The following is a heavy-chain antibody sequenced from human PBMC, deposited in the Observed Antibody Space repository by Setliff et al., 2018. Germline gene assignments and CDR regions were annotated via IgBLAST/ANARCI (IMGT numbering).Heavy chain of an antibody. CDR1: GDSLSSGTQY. CDR3: AKVDIDYVMTRDNTWQYIFYMDV. Sequence: ETLSLTCSVLGDSLSSGTQYWAWIRQPPGKGLEWIGNINYSGSSYYNPSLKSRVTMSVDASKNQVSLKVTSVTAEDTAVYYCAKVDIDYVMTRDNTWQYIFYMDVWGRGTTVTVSS. D-gene: IGHD3-10*02. J-gene: IGHJ6*03. V-gene: IGHV4-39*01. CDR2: INYSGSS.